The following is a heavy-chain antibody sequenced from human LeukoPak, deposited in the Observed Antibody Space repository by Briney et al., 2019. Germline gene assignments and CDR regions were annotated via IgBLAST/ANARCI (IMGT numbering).Heavy chain of an antibody. V-gene: IGHV4-34*01. CDR1: GGSFSGYY. J-gene: IGHJ6*03. CDR3: ARRNHYYSYMDV. CDR2: INHSGST. D-gene: IGHD1-14*01. Sequence: SETLSLTCAVYGGSFSGYYWSWIRQPPGKGLEWIGEINHSGSTNYNPSLKSRVTISVDPSKNQFSLKLSSVTAADTAVYYCARRNHYYSYMDVWGKGTTVTVS.